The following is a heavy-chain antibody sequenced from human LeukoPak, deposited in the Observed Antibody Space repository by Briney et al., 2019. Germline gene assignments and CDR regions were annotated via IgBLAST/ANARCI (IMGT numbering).Heavy chain of an antibody. Sequence: PGGSLTLSCAASGFTFSSYWMNWVRQAPGKGLEWVANIKQDGSETYYVDSVKGRLTISRDNAKESLYLRMNSLRAEDTAVYYCAGGGGWVFDYWGQGTLVTVSS. CDR1: GFTFSSYW. CDR3: AGGGGWVFDY. D-gene: IGHD6-19*01. V-gene: IGHV3-7*01. CDR2: IKQDGSET. J-gene: IGHJ4*02.